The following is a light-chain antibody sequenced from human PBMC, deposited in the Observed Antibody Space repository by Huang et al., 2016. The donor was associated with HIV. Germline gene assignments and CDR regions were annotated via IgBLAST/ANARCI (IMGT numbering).Light chain of an antibody. CDR2: DAS. V-gene: IGKV3-11*01. CDR3: QQRSNWPPLT. J-gene: IGKJ4*01. Sequence: EIVLTQSPATLSLSPGERATLSCRASQSVSRYLAWYQQKPGQAPRLLILDASNRATGIPARFSGTGSGTDFTLTSSSLEAEDSAVYYCQQRSNWPPLTFGGGTKVEIK. CDR1: QSVSRY.